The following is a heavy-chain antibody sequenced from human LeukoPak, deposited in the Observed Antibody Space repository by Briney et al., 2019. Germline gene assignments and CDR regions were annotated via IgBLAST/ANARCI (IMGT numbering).Heavy chain of an antibody. V-gene: IGHV3-21*01. CDR3: VRDFLGESGAGGY. J-gene: IGHJ4*02. Sequence: SGGSLSLSCAPSTFIFSSYTMNWVRQSPGKGLEWVSSISPSGNYKYHADSVEGRLTLSRDHAEHSLYMQINSLRAEHTCVDYCVRDFLGESGAGGYWGQGTLVTVSS. CDR1: TFIFSSYT. D-gene: IGHD3-10*01. CDR2: ISPSGNYK.